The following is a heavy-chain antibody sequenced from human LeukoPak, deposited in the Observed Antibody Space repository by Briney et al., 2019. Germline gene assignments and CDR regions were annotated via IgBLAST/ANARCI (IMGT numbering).Heavy chain of an antibody. J-gene: IGHJ4*02. CDR2: IQPNHAVT. D-gene: IGHD3-10*01. CDR1: GYTFSGYY. Sequence: GASVKVSCKATGYTFSGYYLHWVRQAPGQGLEWMGWIQPNHAVTEYAQNFQGRVTLTRDTSISTAYMELSSLRSDDTAVYYCAREGSRHLTTLDYWGQGTLVTVSS. V-gene: IGHV1-2*02. CDR3: AREGSRHLTTLDY.